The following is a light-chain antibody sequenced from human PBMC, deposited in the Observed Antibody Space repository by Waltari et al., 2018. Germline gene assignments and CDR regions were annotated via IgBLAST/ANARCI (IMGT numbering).Light chain of an antibody. J-gene: IGKJ1*01. CDR1: QSVTRNS. Sequence: TQTPSTLSASVGDRVTITCRASQSVTRNSLAWYQQKPGQAPGLIIYDSFNRATGIPDRFSGTGSGTDFTLTILRLEPEDFAVYYCQQYGTSPRTFGQGTKVELK. CDR3: QQYGTSPRT. CDR2: DSF. V-gene: IGKV3-20*01.